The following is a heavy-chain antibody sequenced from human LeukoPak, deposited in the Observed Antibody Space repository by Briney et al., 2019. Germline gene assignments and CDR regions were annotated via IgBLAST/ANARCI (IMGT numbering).Heavy chain of an antibody. Sequence: PGGSLRLSCAASGFTFSSYSMNWVRQAPGKGPEWVSSISSSSSYIYYADSVKGRFTISRDNAKNSLYLQMNSLRAEDTAVYYCARVAQGPAALVDYWGQGTLVTVSS. CDR3: ARVAQGPAALVDY. V-gene: IGHV3-21*01. CDR1: GFTFSSYS. J-gene: IGHJ4*02. CDR2: ISSSSSYI. D-gene: IGHD2-2*01.